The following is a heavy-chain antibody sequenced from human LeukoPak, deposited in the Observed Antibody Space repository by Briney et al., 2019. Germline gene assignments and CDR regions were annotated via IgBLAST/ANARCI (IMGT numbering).Heavy chain of an antibody. J-gene: IGHJ1*01. CDR2: ISAYNGNT. D-gene: IGHD5-24*01. CDR3: ARDGYNFFPVPSEYLQH. V-gene: IGHV1-18*01. CDR1: GYTFTSYG. Sequence: ASVKVSCKASGYTFTSYGISWVRQAPGQGLEWMGWISAYNGNTNYAQKLQGRVTMTTDTSTSTAYMELRSLRSDDTAVYYCARDGYNFFPVPSEYLQHWGQGTLVTVSS.